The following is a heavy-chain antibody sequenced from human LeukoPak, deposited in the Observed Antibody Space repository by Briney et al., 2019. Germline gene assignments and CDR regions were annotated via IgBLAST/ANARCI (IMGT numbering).Heavy chain of an antibody. D-gene: IGHD3-22*01. Sequence: GGSLRLSCAASGFTFDDYAMHWVRQAPGKGLEWVSLISGDGGSTYYADSVEGRFTISGDNSKNSLYLQMNSLRTEDTALYYCAKERDSSGPLGYWGQGTLVTVSS. CDR2: ISGDGGST. CDR1: GFTFDDYA. J-gene: IGHJ4*02. CDR3: AKERDSSGPLGY. V-gene: IGHV3-43*02.